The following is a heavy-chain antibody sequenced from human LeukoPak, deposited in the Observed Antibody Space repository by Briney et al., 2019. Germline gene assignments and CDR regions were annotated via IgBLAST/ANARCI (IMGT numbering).Heavy chain of an antibody. CDR2: IIPIFGTA. J-gene: IGHJ3*02. V-gene: IGHV1-69*05. D-gene: IGHD6-19*01. Sequence: SVKVSCKASGGTFSSYAISWVRQAPGQGLEWMGRIIPIFGTANYAQKFQGRVTITTDESTSTAYMELSSLRSEDTAVYYCAQGAIAVAGYHAFDIWGQGTMVTVSS. CDR3: AQGAIAVAGYHAFDI. CDR1: GGTFSSYA.